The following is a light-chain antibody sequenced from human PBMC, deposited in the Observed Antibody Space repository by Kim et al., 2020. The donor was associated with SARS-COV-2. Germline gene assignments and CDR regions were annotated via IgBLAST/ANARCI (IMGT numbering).Light chain of an antibody. CDR2: GAS. CDR3: QQYNSWPPLS. Sequence: SPGDRVTLSCRASQSVRNNLAGSQQKPGRPPRLLIYGASTRATGIPARFSGGESGTEFTLTISSLQSEDVAVFYCQQYNSWPPLSFGGGTKVDIK. V-gene: IGKV3-15*01. CDR1: QSVRNN. J-gene: IGKJ4*01.